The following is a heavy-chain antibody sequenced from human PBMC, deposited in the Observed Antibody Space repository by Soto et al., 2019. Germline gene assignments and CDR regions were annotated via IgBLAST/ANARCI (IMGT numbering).Heavy chain of an antibody. Sequence: QVQLQESGPGLVKPSQTLSLTCTVSGGSISSGDYYWSWIRQPPGKGLEWIGYVFYSGTTYYHPSLKRRVTISVDTSKNQFSLKLSSVTAADAAVYYCARAVRGSYYDYWGQGTLVTVSS. CDR3: ARAVRGSYYDY. CDR1: GGSISSGDYY. V-gene: IGHV4-30-4*01. J-gene: IGHJ4*02. D-gene: IGHD1-26*01. CDR2: VFYSGTT.